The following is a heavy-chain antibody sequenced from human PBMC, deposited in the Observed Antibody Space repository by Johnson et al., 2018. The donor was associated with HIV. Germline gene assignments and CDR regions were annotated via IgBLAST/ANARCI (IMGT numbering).Heavy chain of an antibody. J-gene: IGHJ3*02. Sequence: LVESGGGLVQPGRSLRLSCAASGFTFDDYAMHWVRQAPGKGLEWVSLINWDGDSTYYADSVKGRFTISRDNSKNSLYLQMNSLRPEDTGLYYCAKAIASGYTNGGTLDIWGQGTMVTVSS. V-gene: IGHV3-43D*03. CDR3: AKAIASGYTNGGTLDI. CDR2: INWDGDST. D-gene: IGHD6-19*01. CDR1: GFTFDDYA.